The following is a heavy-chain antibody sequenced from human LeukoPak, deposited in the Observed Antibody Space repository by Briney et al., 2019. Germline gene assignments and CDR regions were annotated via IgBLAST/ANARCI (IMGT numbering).Heavy chain of an antibody. CDR1: GGSISSYY. J-gene: IGHJ6*02. Sequence: SETLSLTCTVSGGSISSYYWSWIRQPPGKGLEWIGYIYYSGSTNYNPSLKSRVTISVDTSKNQFSLKLSSVTAADTAVYYCARRLGNFGSSYNYYGMDVWGQGTTVTVSS. CDR3: ARRLGNFGSSYNYYGMDV. D-gene: IGHD6-13*01. CDR2: IYYSGST. V-gene: IGHV4-59*08.